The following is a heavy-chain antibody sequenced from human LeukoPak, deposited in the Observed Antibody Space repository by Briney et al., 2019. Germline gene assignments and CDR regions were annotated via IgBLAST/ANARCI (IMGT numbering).Heavy chain of an antibody. CDR2: FDRKNGDT. CDR1: GFTLADLS. J-gene: IGHJ6*03. V-gene: IGHV1-24*01. CDR3: ATGVYCATTTWPGYHHYYYFMDV. Sequence: ASVKVSCKVSGFTLADLSMHWLRQAPGKGLEWVGGFDRKNGDTIYAQRFRGRVTLTEDTSTGTAYMDLSSLSADDTDVYYCATGVYCATTTWPGYHHYYYFMDVWGKGTTVTVSS. D-gene: IGHD2-21*01.